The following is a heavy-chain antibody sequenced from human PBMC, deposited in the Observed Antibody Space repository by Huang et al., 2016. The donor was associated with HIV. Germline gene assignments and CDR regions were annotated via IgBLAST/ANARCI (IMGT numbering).Heavy chain of an antibody. J-gene: IGHJ6*03. D-gene: IGHD7-27*01. Sequence: QITLKESGPTVIKPTQTLTLTCSFSGFSLNPKGVGVGWIRQPPGKALEWLVLIYWDDDKRFTPSLKNRITITKDTSKNQVVFTMTNLDPMDTGTYYCAHIGRLGNYYMDVWGNGTTVTVSS. CDR3: AHIGRLGNYYMDV. V-gene: IGHV2-5*02. CDR1: GFSLNPKGVG. CDR2: IYWDDDK.